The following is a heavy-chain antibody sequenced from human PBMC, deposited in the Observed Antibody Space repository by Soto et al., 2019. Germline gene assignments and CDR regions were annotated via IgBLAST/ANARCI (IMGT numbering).Heavy chain of an antibody. J-gene: IGHJ4*02. Sequence: QITLKESGPTLVKPTQTLTLTCTFSGFSLSTSGVGVGWIRQPPGKALEWIALIYWDDDKRYRLSLKSRITITKDTSKNQVVLTLTKLDTVDTATYYCARGGCTTYYSPFFNYWSQGTLVTVSS. CDR3: ARGGCTTYYSPFFNY. CDR1: GFSLSTSGVG. D-gene: IGHD3-10*01. V-gene: IGHV2-5*02. CDR2: IYWDDDK.